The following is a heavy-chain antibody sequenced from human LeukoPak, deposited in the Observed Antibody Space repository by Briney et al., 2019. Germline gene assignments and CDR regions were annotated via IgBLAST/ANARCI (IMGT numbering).Heavy chain of an antibody. V-gene: IGHV3-21*06. Sequence: GGSLRLSCAASGFTFSSYKMNWVRQTPGKGLEWVSSISGSGTYMYYADSLKGRFTISRDSAKNSLYLEMSSLRVEDTAVYYCVRAFGGYDSQRFYYNMDVWGKGTTVTVSS. CDR2: ISGSGTYM. CDR1: GFTFSSYK. CDR3: VRAFGGYDSQRFYYNMDV. D-gene: IGHD5-12*01. J-gene: IGHJ6*03.